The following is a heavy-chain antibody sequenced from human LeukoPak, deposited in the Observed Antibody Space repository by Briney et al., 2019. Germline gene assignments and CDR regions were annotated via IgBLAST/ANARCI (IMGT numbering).Heavy chain of an antibody. CDR3: ARDTYGSGSYYNAPLDY. CDR2: INSDGSRT. Sequence: GGSLRLSCAASGFTFSSYWMHWVRHAPGKGLVWVSRINSDGSRTTYADSVKGRFTFSRDNAKNTLYLQMNSLRAEDTAVYYCARDTYGSGSYYNAPLDYWGQGTLVTVSS. D-gene: IGHD3-10*01. V-gene: IGHV3-74*01. CDR1: GFTFSSYW. J-gene: IGHJ4*02.